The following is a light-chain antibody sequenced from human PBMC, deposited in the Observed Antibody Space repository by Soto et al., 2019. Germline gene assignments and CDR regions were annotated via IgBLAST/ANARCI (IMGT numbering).Light chain of an antibody. CDR1: QTISTY. V-gene: IGKV1-39*01. Sequence: DIQMTQSPSSLSASIGDRVTITCRASQTISTYLNWFQEQPGKAPKLLIHAASSLQSGVPSRFSGSGSGTDFTLTISSLQPADFATYFCQQCYYTPYTFGQGTKLEIK. J-gene: IGKJ2*01. CDR2: AAS. CDR3: QQCYYTPYT.